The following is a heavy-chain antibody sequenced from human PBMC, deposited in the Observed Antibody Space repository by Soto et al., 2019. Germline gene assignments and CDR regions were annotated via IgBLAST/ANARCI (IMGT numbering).Heavy chain of an antibody. D-gene: IGHD6-6*01. CDR2: IYYTGST. CDR1: GGSVNSDNFY. J-gene: IGHJ4*02. V-gene: IGHV4-61*01. CDR3: AREFSNSPEAFDS. Sequence: WETLSLTCTVSGGSVNSDNFYWSWIRQPPGRGLEWIGYIYYTGSTNYNPSLKSRVTISIDTSRNQFSLKLSSVTAADTAVYYCAREFSNSPEAFDSWGQGSLVTVSS.